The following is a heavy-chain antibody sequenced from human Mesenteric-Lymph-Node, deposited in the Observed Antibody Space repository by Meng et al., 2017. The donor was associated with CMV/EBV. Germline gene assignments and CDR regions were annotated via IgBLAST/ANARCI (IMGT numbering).Heavy chain of an antibody. CDR2: ISGSGSST. J-gene: IGHJ4*02. CDR1: GFTFSSYA. CDR3: AKAGFGVADYFDY. Sequence: GESLKISCAASGFTFSSYAMSWVRQAPGKGLEWVSAISGSGSSTYFADSVKGRFTISRDNSKNTLYLQMNSLRAEDTALYYCAKAGFGVADYFDYWGQGTLVTVSS. V-gene: IGHV3-23*01. D-gene: IGHD3-3*01.